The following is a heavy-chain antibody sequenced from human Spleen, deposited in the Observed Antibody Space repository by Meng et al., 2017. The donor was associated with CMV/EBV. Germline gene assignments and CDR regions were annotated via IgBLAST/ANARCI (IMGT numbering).Heavy chain of an antibody. Sequence: SLKISCAASGFTFDDYAMHWVRQAPGKGLEWVSGISWNSGSIGYADSVKGRFTISRDNAKNSLYLQMNSLRAEDTAVYYCARVFQVVPVAIPGEVGYWGQGTLVTVSS. D-gene: IGHD2-2*02. J-gene: IGHJ4*02. V-gene: IGHV3-9*01. CDR2: ISWNSGSI. CDR3: ARVFQVVPVAIPGEVGY. CDR1: GFTFDDYA.